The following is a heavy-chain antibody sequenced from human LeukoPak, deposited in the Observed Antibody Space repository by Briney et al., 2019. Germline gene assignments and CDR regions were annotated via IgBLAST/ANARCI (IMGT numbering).Heavy chain of an antibody. D-gene: IGHD3-22*01. J-gene: IGHJ4*02. V-gene: IGHV3-23*01. CDR2: ISGSGGST. CDR3: AKGSYDSGVYYYVPLDY. Sequence: PGGSLRLSCAASGFTFSSYAMSWVRQAPGKGLEWVSAISGSGGSTYYADSVKGRFTISRDNSKNTLYLQMNSLRAEDTAVYYCAKGSYDSGVYYYVPLDYWGQGTLVTVSS. CDR1: GFTFSSYA.